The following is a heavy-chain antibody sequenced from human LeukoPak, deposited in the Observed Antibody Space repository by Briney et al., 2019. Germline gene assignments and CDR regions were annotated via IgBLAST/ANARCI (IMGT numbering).Heavy chain of an antibody. V-gene: IGHV3-9*01. Sequence: GGSLRLSCAASGFTFDDYAMHWVRHAPGKGLEWVSGISWNSGSIGYADSVKGRFTTSRDNAKNSLYLQMNSLRAEDTALYYCAKGQWELPHDAFDIWGQGTMVTVSS. CDR3: AKGQWELPHDAFDI. CDR2: ISWNSGSI. J-gene: IGHJ3*02. D-gene: IGHD1-26*01. CDR1: GFTFDDYA.